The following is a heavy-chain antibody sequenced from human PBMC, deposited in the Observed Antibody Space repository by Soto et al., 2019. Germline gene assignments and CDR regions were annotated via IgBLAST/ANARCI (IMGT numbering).Heavy chain of an antibody. D-gene: IGHD3-10*01. CDR2: INPDGIGT. Sequence: EVHLVESGGGLVQPGGSLRLSCAASGFTFSSNWMHWVRQVKGKGLLWVARINPDGIGTDYADSAKGRFTISRDNAKNMLYLQMNSLRAEDTAVYYCASAVDGSGSHWGQGTLVTVAS. CDR1: GFTFSSNW. V-gene: IGHV3-74*01. J-gene: IGHJ4*02. CDR3: ASAVDGSGSH.